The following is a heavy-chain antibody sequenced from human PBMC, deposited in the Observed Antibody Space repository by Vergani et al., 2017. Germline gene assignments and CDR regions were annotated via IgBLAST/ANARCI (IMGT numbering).Heavy chain of an antibody. CDR3: SRESRGTAAPGGAYYYDYFMDV. J-gene: IGHJ6*03. Sequence: QVQLVESGGGVVQPGTSLRLSCVVSGFALNRHAMYWVRQAPGKGLEWVVGISFDGTNEYYPDLVKGRFTISRDNAKISLYLQMNSLRDEDTAVYYWSRESRGTAAPGGAYYYDYFMDVWGEGTTVTVSS. CDR2: ISFDGTNE. CDR1: GFALNRHA. V-gene: IGHV3-30-3*01. D-gene: IGHD2-2*01.